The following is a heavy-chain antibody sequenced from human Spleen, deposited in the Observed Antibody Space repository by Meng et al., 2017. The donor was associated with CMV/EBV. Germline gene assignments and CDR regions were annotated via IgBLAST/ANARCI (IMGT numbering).Heavy chain of an antibody. J-gene: IGHJ4*02. D-gene: IGHD6-13*01. Sequence: GESLKISCAASGFTFSSYTMNWVRQAPGKGLEWVSYISNSGSAKYYADSLRGRFTISRDNAKNSLYLQMNSLRAEDTAVYYCARRAAAGKGGYYWGQGTLVTVSS. V-gene: IGHV3-48*04. CDR2: ISNSGSAK. CDR1: GFTFSSYT. CDR3: ARRAAAGKGGYY.